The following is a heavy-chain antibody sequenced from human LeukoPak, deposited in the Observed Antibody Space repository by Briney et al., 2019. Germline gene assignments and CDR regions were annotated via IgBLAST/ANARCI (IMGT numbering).Heavy chain of an antibody. V-gene: IGHV4-38-2*02. J-gene: IGHJ4*02. CDR2: IYHGGST. D-gene: IGHD1-26*01. CDR3: ARGPASGGPVGY. Sequence: PSETLSLTCTVSGYSISSGYYWGWVQQPPGKGLEWIGSIYHGGSTYYNPSLKSRVTISIDTSKNQFSLKLSSVTAADTAVYYCARGPASGGPVGYWGQGTLVTVSS. CDR1: GYSISSGYY.